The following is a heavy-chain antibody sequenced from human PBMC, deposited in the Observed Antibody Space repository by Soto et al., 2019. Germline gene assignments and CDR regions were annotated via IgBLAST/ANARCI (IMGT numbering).Heavy chain of an antibody. CDR3: ATWRSYSGSYCFDY. V-gene: IGHV1-69*06. J-gene: IGHJ4*02. CDR2: IIPKYDSV. Sequence: QVQLVQSGAEVKKPGSSVKVSCEAFGGTSHTYTINWVRQAPGQGLQWIGQIIPKYDSVNYAQSFQGRVTISADKSTNTAYRELSSLRSEDTALYYCATWRSYSGSYCFDYWGQGTLVSVSS. D-gene: IGHD1-26*01. CDR1: GGTSHTYT.